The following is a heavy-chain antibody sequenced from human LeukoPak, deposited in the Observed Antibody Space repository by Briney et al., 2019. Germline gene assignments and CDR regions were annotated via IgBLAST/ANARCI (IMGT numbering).Heavy chain of an antibody. CDR2: ISAYNGNT. CDR3: AREVYSSGWYVSYYMDV. V-gene: IGHV1-18*01. J-gene: IGHJ6*03. CDR1: GYTFTSYG. Sequence: GASVKVSCKASGYTFTSYGISWVRQAPGQGLEWMGWISAYNGNTNYAKKLQGRVTMTTDTSTSTAYMELRSLRSDDTAVYYCAREVYSSGWYVSYYMDVWGKGTTVTVSS. D-gene: IGHD6-19*01.